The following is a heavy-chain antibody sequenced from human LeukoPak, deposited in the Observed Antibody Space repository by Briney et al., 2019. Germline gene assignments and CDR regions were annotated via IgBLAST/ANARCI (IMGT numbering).Heavy chain of an antibody. Sequence: SETLSLTCTVSGGSISSYYWSWIRQPPGKGLEWIGYIYYSGSTNYNPSLKSRVTISVDTSKNQFSLKLSSVTAADTAIYYCARVENEIGESIAVRQYFDYWGQGTLVTVSS. V-gene: IGHV4-59*01. D-gene: IGHD6-6*01. J-gene: IGHJ4*02. CDR2: IYYSGST. CDR1: GGSISSYY. CDR3: ARVENEIGESIAVRQYFDY.